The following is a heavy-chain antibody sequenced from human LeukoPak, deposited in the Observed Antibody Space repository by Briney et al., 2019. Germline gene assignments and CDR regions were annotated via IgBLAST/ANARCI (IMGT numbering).Heavy chain of an antibody. V-gene: IGHV3-7*05. D-gene: IGHD6-13*01. Sequence: GGSLRLSCATSGFTFGSYWMSWVRQAPGKGLEWLANIKEDGSEKYYVDSVKGRFTISRDNAKNSVYLQMNSLRAEDTAVYYCAREIGSAARGRWGQGTLVTVSS. CDR3: AREIGSAARGR. CDR2: IKEDGSEK. J-gene: IGHJ4*02. CDR1: GFTFGSYW.